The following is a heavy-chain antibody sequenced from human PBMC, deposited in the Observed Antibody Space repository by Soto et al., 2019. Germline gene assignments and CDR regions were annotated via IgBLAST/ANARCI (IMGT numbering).Heavy chain of an antibody. Sequence: QITLKESGPTLVKPTQTLTLTCTFSGFSLSTSGVGVGWIRQPPGKALEWLALIYWDDDKRYSPSLKTRLTITADTSKNQVVLTLTNMAPVDTATYYCAHRLGSGWSRWFDPWGQGTLVTVSS. D-gene: IGHD6-19*01. CDR2: IYWDDDK. V-gene: IGHV2-5*02. CDR1: GFSLSTSGVG. CDR3: AHRLGSGWSRWFDP. J-gene: IGHJ5*02.